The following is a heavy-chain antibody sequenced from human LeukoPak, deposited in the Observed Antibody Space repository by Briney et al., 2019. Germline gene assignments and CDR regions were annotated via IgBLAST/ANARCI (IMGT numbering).Heavy chain of an antibody. CDR1: GNTFTNNG. V-gene: IGHV1-18*01. Sequence: ASVKVSCKASGNTFTNNGISWVRQAPGQGLEWMGWISAYNGNTNYAQKLQGRVTMTTDTSTSTAYMELRSLRSDDTAVYYCARGRLLWFGDPGGYFDYWGQGTLVTVSS. CDR3: ARGRLLWFGDPGGYFDY. J-gene: IGHJ4*02. CDR2: ISAYNGNT. D-gene: IGHD3-10*01.